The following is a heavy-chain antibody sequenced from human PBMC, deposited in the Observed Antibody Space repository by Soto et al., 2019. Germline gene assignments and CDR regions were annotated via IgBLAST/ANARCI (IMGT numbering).Heavy chain of an antibody. Sequence: QVQLVQSGAEVKKPGASVKVSCKASGYTFTSYAMHWVRQAPGQRLEWMGWINAGNGNTKYSQKFQGRVTITRDTSASTAYMELSSLRYEDTAVYYCARAMYYYDSSGFYYYYYGMDVWGQGTTVTVSS. V-gene: IGHV1-3*01. D-gene: IGHD3-22*01. CDR2: INAGNGNT. CDR1: GYTFTSYA. CDR3: ARAMYYYDSSGFYYYYYGMDV. J-gene: IGHJ6*02.